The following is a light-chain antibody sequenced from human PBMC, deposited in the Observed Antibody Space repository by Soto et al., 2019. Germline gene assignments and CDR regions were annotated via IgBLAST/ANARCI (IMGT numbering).Light chain of an antibody. J-gene: IGKJ3*01. CDR1: QSVNSY. CDR2: DAS. V-gene: IGKV3-11*01. CDR3: QQRSNWPPIFT. Sequence: EIVLTQSPATLSLSPGERATLSCRASQSVNSYLAWYQQKPGQAPRLLIYDASNRATGIPARFSGSGSGTDFTLTISSLEPEDFAVYYCQQRSNWPPIFTFAPGTKVDI.